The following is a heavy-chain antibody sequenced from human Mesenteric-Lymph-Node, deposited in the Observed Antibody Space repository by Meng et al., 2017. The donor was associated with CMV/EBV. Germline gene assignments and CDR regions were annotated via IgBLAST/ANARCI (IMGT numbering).Heavy chain of an antibody. CDR2: IKPNSGGT. D-gene: IGHD3-22*01. V-gene: IGHV1-2*02. CDR3: AGVRYDGSTYSWLRWFDP. J-gene: IGHJ5*02. Sequence: ASVKVSCKASGYTFNNYFIHWVRQAPGQGLEWMGWIKPNSGGTKYVQKFQGRVTMTRDTSISTAYMELSRLRSDDTAVYYCAGVRYDGSTYSWLRWFDPWGQGTLVTVSS. CDR1: GYTFNNYF.